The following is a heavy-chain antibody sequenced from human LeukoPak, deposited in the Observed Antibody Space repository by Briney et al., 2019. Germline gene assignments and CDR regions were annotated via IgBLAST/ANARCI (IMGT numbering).Heavy chain of an antibody. D-gene: IGHD3-10*01. CDR2: ISSSGSTI. V-gene: IGHV3-11*01. CDR3: ARDGYYGSGIDY. J-gene: IGHJ4*02. Sequence: PGGSLRLSCAGSGFTFSTYAMSWVRQAPGKGLEWVSYISSSGSTIYYADSVKGRFTISRDNAKNSLYLQMNSLRAEDTAVYYCARDGYYGSGIDYWGQGTLVTVSS. CDR1: GFTFSTYA.